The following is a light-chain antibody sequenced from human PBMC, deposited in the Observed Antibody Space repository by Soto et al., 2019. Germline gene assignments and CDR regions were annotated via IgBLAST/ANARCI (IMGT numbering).Light chain of an antibody. V-gene: IGLV2-14*01. J-gene: IGLJ3*02. CDR2: EVS. CDR1: SSDVGGYNY. Sequence: QSALTQPASVSGSPGQSINISCTGTSSDVGGYNYVSWYQQHPGKAPKLMIYEVSNRPSGVSNRFSGSKSGNTASLTISGLQAEDEADYYRSSYTSSSTWVFGGGTKLTVL. CDR3: SSYTSSSTWV.